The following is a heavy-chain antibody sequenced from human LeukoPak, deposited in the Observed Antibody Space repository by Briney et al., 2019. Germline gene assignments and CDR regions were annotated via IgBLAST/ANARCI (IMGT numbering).Heavy chain of an antibody. D-gene: IGHD4-17*01. V-gene: IGHV4-39*01. Sequence: SETLSLTYTVSGGSISSSSYYWGWIRQPPGKGLEWIGSIYYSGSTYYNPSLKSRVTISVGTSKNQFSLKLSSVTAADTAVYYCARHEDYGDYVSEFDYWGQGTLVTVSS. CDR2: IYYSGST. CDR1: GGSISSSSYY. J-gene: IGHJ4*02. CDR3: ARHEDYGDYVSEFDY.